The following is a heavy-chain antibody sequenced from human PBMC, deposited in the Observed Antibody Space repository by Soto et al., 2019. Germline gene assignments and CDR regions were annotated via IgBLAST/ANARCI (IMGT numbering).Heavy chain of an antibody. Sequence: PSETLSLTCAVSGYSISSGYYWGWIRQPPGKGLEWIGSIYHSGSTYYNPSLKSRVSISVDTSKNQFSLRLSSVTAADTAMYYCARRHSSSWYGLDYWGQGTLVTVSS. D-gene: IGHD6-13*01. J-gene: IGHJ4*02. CDR3: ARRHSSSWYGLDY. V-gene: IGHV4-38-2*01. CDR1: GYSISSGYY. CDR2: IYHSGST.